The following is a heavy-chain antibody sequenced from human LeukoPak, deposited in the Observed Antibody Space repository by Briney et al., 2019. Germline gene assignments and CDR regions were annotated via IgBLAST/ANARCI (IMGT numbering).Heavy chain of an antibody. J-gene: IGHJ4*02. CDR1: GFTFSSYG. V-gene: IGHV3-23*01. Sequence: GGTLRLSCAASGFTFSSYGMSWVRQAPGKGLEWVSAISGRSGSTYYADSVKGRFTISRDNSKNTLYLQMNSLRAEDTAVYYCARAPFRSGRYDIVATISGTDYWGQGTLVTVSS. D-gene: IGHD5-12*01. CDR3: ARAPFRSGRYDIVATISGTDY. CDR2: ISGRSGST.